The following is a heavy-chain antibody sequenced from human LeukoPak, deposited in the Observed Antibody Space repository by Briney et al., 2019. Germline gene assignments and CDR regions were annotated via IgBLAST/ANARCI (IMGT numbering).Heavy chain of an antibody. D-gene: IGHD3-16*01. Sequence: PGGSLRLSCAASGVTFSSYSMNWVRRAPGKGLEWVSSISSSSYIYYADSVKGRFTISRDNAKNSLYLRMNSLRAEDTAVYYCARDKGGFDCYYYYMDVWGKGTTVTVSS. V-gene: IGHV3-21*01. CDR1: GVTFSSYS. CDR3: ARDKGGFDCYYYYMDV. J-gene: IGHJ6*03. CDR2: ISSSSYI.